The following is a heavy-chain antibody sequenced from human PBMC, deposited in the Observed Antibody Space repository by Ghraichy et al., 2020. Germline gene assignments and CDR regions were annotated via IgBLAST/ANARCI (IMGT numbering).Heavy chain of an antibody. CDR3: AKRAARTDAFDI. CDR1: GFTFSSYA. D-gene: IGHD6-6*01. J-gene: IGHJ3*02. V-gene: IGHV3-23*01. CDR2: ISGSGGST. Sequence: LKVSCAASGFTFSSYAMSWVRQAPGKGLEWVSAISGSGGSTYYADSVKGRFTISRDNSKNTLYLQMNSLRAEDTAVYYCAKRAARTDAFDIWGQGTMVTVSS.